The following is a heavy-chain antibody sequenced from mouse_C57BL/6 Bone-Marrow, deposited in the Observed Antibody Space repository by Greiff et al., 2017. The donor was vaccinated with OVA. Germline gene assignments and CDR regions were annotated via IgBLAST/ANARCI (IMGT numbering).Heavy chain of an antibody. Sequence: QVQLQQPGAELVKPGASVKMSCKASGYTFTSYWITWVKQRPGQGLEWIGDIYPGSGSTNYNEKFKDKATLTADKSSSTVYMELSRLTSEDSAVYFCARHEDGYGNYAVDVWGTGTTVTVSS. D-gene: IGHD2-1*01. V-gene: IGHV1-55*01. CDR1: GYTFTSYW. J-gene: IGHJ1*03. CDR3: ARHEDGYGNYAVDV. CDR2: IYPGSGST.